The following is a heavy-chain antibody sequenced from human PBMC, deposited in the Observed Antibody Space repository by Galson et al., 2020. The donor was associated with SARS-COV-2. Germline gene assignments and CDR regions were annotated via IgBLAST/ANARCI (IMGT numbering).Heavy chain of an antibody. CDR2: IYYSGST. Sequence: SETLSLTCIVSGASVSSGFYYWSWIRQPPGKGLEWIGYIYYSGSTNYNPSLKSRVAVSVDTSKNQFSLKLSSVTAADTAVYYCARDTSARGPDRLFDYWGRGTLVTVSS. V-gene: IGHV4-61*01. CDR3: ARDTSARGPDRLFDY. CDR1: GASVSSGFYY. J-gene: IGHJ4*02. D-gene: IGHD3-10*01.